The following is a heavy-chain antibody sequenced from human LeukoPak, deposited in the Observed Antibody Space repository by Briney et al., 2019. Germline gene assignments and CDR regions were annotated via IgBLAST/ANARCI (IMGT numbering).Heavy chain of an antibody. V-gene: IGHV3-66*02. CDR2: IYSGGST. D-gene: IGHD3-22*01. CDR1: GFTVSSNY. J-gene: IGHJ3*02. CDR3: ASNQYCYDSSGYYPRGI. Sequence: PGGSLRLSCAASGFTVSSNYMSWVRQAPGKGLEWVSVIYSGGSTYYADSVKGRFTISRDNSKNTLYLQMNSLRAEDTAVYYCASNQYCYDSSGYYPRGIWGHGTMVTVSS.